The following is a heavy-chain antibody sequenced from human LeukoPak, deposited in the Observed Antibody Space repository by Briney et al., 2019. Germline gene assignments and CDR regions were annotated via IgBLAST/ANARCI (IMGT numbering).Heavy chain of an antibody. Sequence: GASVKVSCKASGYTFTGYYMHWVRQAPGQGLEWMGWINPNSGGTNYARKFQGRVTMTRDTSISTAYMELSRLGSDDTAVYYCARYRVATAGFDYWGQGTLVTVSS. V-gene: IGHV1-2*02. CDR1: GYTFTGYY. D-gene: IGHD5-12*01. CDR2: INPNSGGT. CDR3: ARYRVATAGFDY. J-gene: IGHJ4*02.